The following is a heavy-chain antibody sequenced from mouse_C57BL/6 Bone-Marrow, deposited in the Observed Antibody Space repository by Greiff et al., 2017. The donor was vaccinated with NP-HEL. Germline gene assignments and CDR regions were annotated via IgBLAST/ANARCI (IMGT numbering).Heavy chain of an antibody. CDR2: IDPANGNT. CDR1: GFNIKNTY. J-gene: IGHJ4*01. D-gene: IGHD2-1*01. CDR3: ARLDYGNPTGCYAMDY. V-gene: IGHV14-3*01. Sequence: EVQLQQSVAELVRPGASVKLSCTASGFNIKNTYMHWVKQRPEQGLEWIGRIDPANGNTKYAPKFQGKATITADTSSNTAYLQLSSLTSEDTAIYYCARLDYGNPTGCYAMDYWGQGTSVTVSS.